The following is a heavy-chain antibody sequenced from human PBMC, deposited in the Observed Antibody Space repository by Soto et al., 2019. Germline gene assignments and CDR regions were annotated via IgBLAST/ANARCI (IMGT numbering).Heavy chain of an antibody. CDR2: IIPIFDTI. CDR3: ASPLKWSGYYIAFDY. V-gene: IGHV1-69*01. Sequence: QVQLLQSGAEVKKPGSSVKVSCKASGATFSSFAFSWGRQAPGQGLEWMGVIIPIFDTINYAQKFQGRVTITADESPRTAYMELSSLTSEDTAVYYCASPLKWSGYYIAFDYWGQGTLVIVSS. CDR1: GATFSSFA. D-gene: IGHD3-3*01. J-gene: IGHJ4*02.